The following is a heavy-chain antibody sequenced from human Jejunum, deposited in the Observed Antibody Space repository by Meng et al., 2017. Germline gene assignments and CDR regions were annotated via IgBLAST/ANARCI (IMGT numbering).Heavy chain of an antibody. CDR3: ARYRTISGTGWYFYYYFDY. CDR2: INAGNGKT. J-gene: IGHJ4*02. D-gene: IGHD6-19*01. Sequence: QVQLVQSGAEVKQPGASVKVSCKASGYTFSSYEIHWGRQAPGQRLEWMGWINAGNGKTKYSQMFQGRVTITRDTSASTAYMELTSLRSEDTAMYYCARYRTISGTGWYFYYYFDYWGQGTLVTVSS. V-gene: IGHV1-3*01. CDR1: GYTFSSYE.